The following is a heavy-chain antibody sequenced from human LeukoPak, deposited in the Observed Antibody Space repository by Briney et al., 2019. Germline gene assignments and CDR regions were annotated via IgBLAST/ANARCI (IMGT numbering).Heavy chain of an antibody. D-gene: IGHD1-26*01. CDR2: ISSSSSYI. Sequence: GGSLRLSCAASTFSFSSFAMSWVRQAPGKGLEWVSSISSSSSYIYYADSVKGRFTISRDNAKNSLYLQMNSLRAEDTAVYYCARVEYSGSYYFDYWGQGTLVTVSS. CDR1: TFSFSSFA. CDR3: ARVEYSGSYYFDY. J-gene: IGHJ4*02. V-gene: IGHV3-21*01.